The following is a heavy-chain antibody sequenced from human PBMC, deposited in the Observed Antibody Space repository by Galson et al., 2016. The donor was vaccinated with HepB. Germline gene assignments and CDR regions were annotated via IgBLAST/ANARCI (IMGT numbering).Heavy chain of an antibody. CDR1: GDSVYNNAAA. J-gene: IGHJ6*02. V-gene: IGHV6-1*01. D-gene: IGHD3-10*01. Sequence: CAISGDSVYNNAAAWVWIRQSPSRGVEWLGRTFYRSTWENHYAGSVKNRITINPDTSRNQFSLHLNSVTPEDTAVYYCARAVMLGRGMDVWGQGTTVTVSS. CDR3: ARAVMLGRGMDV. CDR2: TFYRSTWEN.